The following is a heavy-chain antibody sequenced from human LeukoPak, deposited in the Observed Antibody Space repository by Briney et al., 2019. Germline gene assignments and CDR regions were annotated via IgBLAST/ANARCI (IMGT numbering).Heavy chain of an antibody. J-gene: IGHJ4*02. Sequence: GGSLRLSCAASGFTFSRYAMSWGRHAPGRGLEWGLAISGSGGSTYYADSLKGRFTISRDNSKNTLYLQLSSVSAEDTAVYYCARYGGVWGSYRYVDYWGQGTLVTVSS. CDR2: ISGSGGST. CDR1: GFTFSRYA. D-gene: IGHD3-16*02. V-gene: IGHV3-23*01. CDR3: ARYGGVWGSYRYVDY.